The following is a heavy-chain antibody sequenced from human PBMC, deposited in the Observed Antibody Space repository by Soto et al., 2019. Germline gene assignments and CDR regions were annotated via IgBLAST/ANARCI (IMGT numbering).Heavy chain of an antibody. Sequence: SQTLSLTCAISGDSVSSNSAAWNWIRQSPSRGLEWLGRTYYRSKWYNDYAVSVKSRITINPDTSKNQFSLQLNSVTPEDTAVYYWARDRFQLGTADRGNNWFDPWGQGSLVTVSS. J-gene: IGHJ5*02. D-gene: IGHD6-6*01. V-gene: IGHV6-1*01. CDR3: ARDRFQLGTADRGNNWFDP. CDR1: GDSVSSNSAA. CDR2: TYYRSKWYN.